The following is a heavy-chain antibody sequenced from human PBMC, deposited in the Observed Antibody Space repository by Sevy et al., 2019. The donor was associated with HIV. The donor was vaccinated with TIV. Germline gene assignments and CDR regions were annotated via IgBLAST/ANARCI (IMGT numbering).Heavy chain of an antibody. CDR1: GGSISSYY. CDR2: IYYSGST. CDR3: ARDRPNMITFGGVIVRYGMDV. J-gene: IGHJ6*02. D-gene: IGHD3-16*02. Sequence: SETLYLTCTVSGGSISSYYWSWIRQPPGKGLEWIGYIYYSGSTNYNPSLKSRVTISVDTSKNQFSLKLSSVTAADTAVYYCARDRPNMITFGGVIVRYGMDVWGQGTTVTVSS. V-gene: IGHV4-59*01.